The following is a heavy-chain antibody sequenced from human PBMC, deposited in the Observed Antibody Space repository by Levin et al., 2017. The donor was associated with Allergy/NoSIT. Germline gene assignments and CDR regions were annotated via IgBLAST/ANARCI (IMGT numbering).Heavy chain of an antibody. V-gene: IGHV3-23*01. D-gene: IGHD2-15*01. CDR3: AKDCSGGTCSSGAFDI. CDR2: ISHSGATP. CDR1: RFTFYSFA. J-gene: IGHJ3*02. Sequence: PGESLKISCAASRFTFYSFAMTWFRQAPGRGLEWVSTISHSGATPYYADSVKGRFTISRDNSKNTLYLQMNSLRAEDTAVYYCAKDCSGGTCSSGAFDIWGQGTMVTVSS.